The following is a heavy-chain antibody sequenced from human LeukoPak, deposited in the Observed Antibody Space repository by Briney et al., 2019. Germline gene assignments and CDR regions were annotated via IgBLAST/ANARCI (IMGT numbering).Heavy chain of an antibody. CDR2: IDWDDAK. V-gene: IGHV2-70*04. D-gene: IGHD6-19*01. CDR1: GVSLSTSGMR. Sequence: SGPALVNPTQTLTLTCTFAGVSLSTSGMRVNWIRQSPGKALEWLARIDWDDAKFYSTSLKTRLTISKDTSKNQVVLTMTNMDPVDTATYYCLAIIAVPGSYYFDYWGQGTLVTVSS. J-gene: IGHJ4*02. CDR3: LAIIAVPGSYYFDY.